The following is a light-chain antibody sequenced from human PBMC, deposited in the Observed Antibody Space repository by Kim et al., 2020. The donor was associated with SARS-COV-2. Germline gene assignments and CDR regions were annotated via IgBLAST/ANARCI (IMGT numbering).Light chain of an antibody. CDR2: KTS. CDR1: QSISIW. J-gene: IGKJ1*01. Sequence: DIQMTQSPSTLSASVGDRVTITCRASQSISIWLAWYQQKPGKAPNLLIYKTSNLASGVPSRFSGSGSGTEFTLTISGLQPDDSATYYCQQSNSYPRTFGQGTKVDIK. CDR3: QQSNSYPRT. V-gene: IGKV1-5*03.